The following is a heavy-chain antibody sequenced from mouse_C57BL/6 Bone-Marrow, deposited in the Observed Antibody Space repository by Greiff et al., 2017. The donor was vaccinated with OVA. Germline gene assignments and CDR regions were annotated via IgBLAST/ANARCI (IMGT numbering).Heavy chain of an antibody. J-gene: IGHJ2*01. V-gene: IGHV3-8*01. D-gene: IGHD1-1*01. CDR2: ISYSGST. CDR3: ARSPPRYGSSSYYFDY. Sequence: EVQLQESGPGLAKPSQTLSLTCSVTGYSITSDYWNWIRKFPGNKLEYMGYISYSGSTYYNPSLKSRISITRDTSKNQYYLQLNSVTTEDTATYYCARSPPRYGSSSYYFDYWGQGTTLTVSS. CDR1: GYSITSDY.